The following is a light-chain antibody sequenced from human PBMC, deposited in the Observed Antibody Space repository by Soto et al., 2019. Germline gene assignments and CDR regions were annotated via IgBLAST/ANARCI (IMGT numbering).Light chain of an antibody. CDR2: GAS. J-gene: IGKJ1*01. CDR3: QQYGTSIQT. V-gene: IGKV3-20*01. Sequence: EIVLTQSPGIMSLSPGERATLSCRASQSVGSNYLAWYQQRPGQPPNLLIFGASHRAPDIPDRFSGSGSGTDFTLTISRLEPEDFAVYYCQQYGTSIQTFGQGTKVDI. CDR1: QSVGSNY.